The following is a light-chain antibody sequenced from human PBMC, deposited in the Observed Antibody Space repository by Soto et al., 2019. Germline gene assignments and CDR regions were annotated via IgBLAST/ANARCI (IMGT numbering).Light chain of an antibody. CDR2: TIS. CDR3: LLYYGGAWV. CDR1: TGAVTRGYY. V-gene: IGLV7-43*01. J-gene: IGLJ3*02. Sequence: QTVVTQEPSLTVSPGGTVTLTCASSTGAVTRGYYPNWFQQKPGQAPRALIYTISNRHPWTPARFSGSLLGGKAALTLSGVQPEDEAEYFCLLYYGGAWVFGGGTKLTVL.